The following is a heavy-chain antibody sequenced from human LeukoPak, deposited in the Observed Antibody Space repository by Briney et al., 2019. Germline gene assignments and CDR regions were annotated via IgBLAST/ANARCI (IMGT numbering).Heavy chain of an antibody. CDR1: GYSFTTCW. D-gene: IGHD5-18*01. CDR2: IYAGDSNT. V-gene: IGHV5-51*01. CDR3: AVRGYSYGTIDY. J-gene: IGHJ4*02. Sequence: GESLKISCKGSGYSFTTCWIGWVRQMPGKGLEWMGIIYAGDSNTRYSPSFQGQVTISVDKSISTAYLQWTSLKASDTAMYYCAVRGYSYGTIDYWGQGTLVTVSS.